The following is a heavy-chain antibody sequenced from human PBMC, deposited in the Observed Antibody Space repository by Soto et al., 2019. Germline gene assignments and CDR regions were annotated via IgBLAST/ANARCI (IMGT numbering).Heavy chain of an antibody. CDR2: ISSSSSYI. CDR1: GFTFSSYS. CDR3: ARDLDELWLVFGF. J-gene: IGHJ4*02. Sequence: EVQLVESGGGLVKPGGSLRLSCAASGFTFSSYSMNWVRQAPGKGLEWVSSISSSSSYIYYADSVKGRFTISRDNAKNSLYRQMHSLRAEDTAVYYCARDLDELWLVFGFWGRVTLVTV. D-gene: IGHD6-19*01. V-gene: IGHV3-21*01.